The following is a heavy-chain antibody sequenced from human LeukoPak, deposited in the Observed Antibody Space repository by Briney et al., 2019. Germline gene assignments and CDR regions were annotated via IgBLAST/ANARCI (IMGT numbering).Heavy chain of an antibody. CDR1: GFTFSSCS. Sequence: GGSLRLSCAASGFTFSSCSMNWVRQAPGKGLEWVSYIRSSGSPIYYADSVRGRFTISRDSAKNSLYLQMNSLRDEDTAVYYCVRDPDALDFWGQGTPVTVSS. CDR2: IRSSGSPI. J-gene: IGHJ4*02. V-gene: IGHV3-48*02. CDR3: VRDPDALDF.